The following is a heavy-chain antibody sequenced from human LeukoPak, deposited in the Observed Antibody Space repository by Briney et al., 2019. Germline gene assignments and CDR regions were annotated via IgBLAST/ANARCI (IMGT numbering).Heavy chain of an antibody. CDR2: ISGSGGST. CDR1: GFTFSSYA. V-gene: IGHV3-23*01. Sequence: GGSLRLSCAASGFTFSSYAMSWVRQAPGKGLEWVSAISGSGGSTYYADSVKGRFTISRDNSKNTLYLQMNSLRAEDTAVYYCASLSAYYYDNSGYWGQGTLVTVSS. CDR3: ASLSAYYYDNSGY. D-gene: IGHD3-22*01. J-gene: IGHJ4*02.